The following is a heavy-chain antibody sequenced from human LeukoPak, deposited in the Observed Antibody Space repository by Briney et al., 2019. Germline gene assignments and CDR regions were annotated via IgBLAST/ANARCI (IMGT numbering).Heavy chain of an antibody. J-gene: IGHJ3*01. CDR2: IFHSGST. Sequence: SETLSRTCAVSGDSIISGGYSWSWIRQPPGKGLEWIGYIFHSGSTYYNPSLESRVTISVDRSKNLFSLRLSSVTAADTAMYYCARTFLYYYDSSGPRGAFDFWGQGTMVTVSS. D-gene: IGHD3-22*01. CDR3: ARTFLYYYDSSGPRGAFDF. CDR1: GDSIISGGYS. V-gene: IGHV4-30-2*01.